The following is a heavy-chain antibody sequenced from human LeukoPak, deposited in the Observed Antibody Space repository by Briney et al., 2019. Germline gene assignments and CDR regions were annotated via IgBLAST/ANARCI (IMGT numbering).Heavy chain of an antibody. V-gene: IGHV4-34*01. J-gene: IGHJ6*02. Sequence: SETLSLTCAVYGGSFSGYYWSWIRQPPGKGLEWIGEINHSGSTNYNPSLKSRVTISVATSKTQFSLKLSSVTAEDTAVYYCARGPCSSTSCYGGVYYYYGMDVWGQGTTVTVSS. CDR1: GGSFSGYY. D-gene: IGHD2-2*01. CDR2: INHSGST. CDR3: ARGPCSSTSCYGGVYYYYGMDV.